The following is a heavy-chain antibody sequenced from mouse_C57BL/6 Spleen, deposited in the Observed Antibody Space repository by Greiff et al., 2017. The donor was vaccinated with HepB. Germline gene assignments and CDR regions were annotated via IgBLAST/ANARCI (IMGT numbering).Heavy chain of an antibody. J-gene: IGHJ2*01. V-gene: IGHV5-9-1*02. CDR1: GFTFSSYA. CDR2: ISSGGDYI. CDR3: TRDRDIDYGSSYDYFDY. Sequence: EVQLVESGEGLVKPGGSLKLSCAASGFTFSSYAMSWVRQTPEKRLEWVAYISSGGDYIYYADTVKGRFTISRDNARNTLYLQMSSLKSEDTAMYYCTRDRDIDYGSSYDYFDYWGQGTTLTVSS. D-gene: IGHD1-1*01.